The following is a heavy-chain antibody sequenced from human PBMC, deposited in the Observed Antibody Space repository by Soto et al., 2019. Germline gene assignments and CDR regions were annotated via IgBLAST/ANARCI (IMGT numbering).Heavy chain of an antibody. D-gene: IGHD5-12*01. Sequence: QLQLQESGPGLVKPSETLSLTCTVSGGSISSSSYYWGWIRQPPGKGLEWIGSIYYSGSTYYNPSLQCRVTISVDTSKNQFSLKLSSVTAADTAVYYCARLGYSAYDLPTYVGYWGQGTLVTVSS. J-gene: IGHJ4*02. CDR2: IYYSGST. CDR1: GGSISSSSYY. CDR3: ARLGYSAYDLPTYVGY. V-gene: IGHV4-39*01.